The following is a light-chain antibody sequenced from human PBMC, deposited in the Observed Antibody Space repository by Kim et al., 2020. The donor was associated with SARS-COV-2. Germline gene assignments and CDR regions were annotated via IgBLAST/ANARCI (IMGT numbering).Light chain of an antibody. CDR3: NSRDKNKNVL. Sequence: VALGQTVRITCQGDSLSSYYATWYQQKPGQAPIVVIYGKNNRPSGIPDRFSGSSSGNTASLTITGTQAGDEADYYCNSRDKNKNVLFGGGTQLTVL. CDR1: SLSSYY. V-gene: IGLV3-19*01. J-gene: IGLJ2*01. CDR2: GKN.